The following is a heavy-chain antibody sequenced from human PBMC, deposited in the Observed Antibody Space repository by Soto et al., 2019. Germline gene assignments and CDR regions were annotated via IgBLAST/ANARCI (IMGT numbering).Heavy chain of an antibody. CDR1: GFTFSSYG. J-gene: IGHJ4*02. V-gene: IGHV3-30*18. D-gene: IGHD5-18*01. CDR3: AKDRYSDGSYFDY. CDR2: ISYDGSNK. Sequence: QVQLVESGGGVVQPGRSLRLSCAASGFTFSSYGMHWVRQAPGKGLEWVAVISYDGSNKYYADSVKGRFTISRDNSKDSLYLQMNSLRAEDTAVYYCAKDRYSDGSYFDYWGQGTLVTVSS.